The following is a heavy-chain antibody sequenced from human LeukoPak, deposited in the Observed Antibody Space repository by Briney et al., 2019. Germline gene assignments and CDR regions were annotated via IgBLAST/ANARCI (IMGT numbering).Heavy chain of an antibody. D-gene: IGHD5-24*01. V-gene: IGHV1-2*06. CDR2: INPNSGGT. CDR1: GYTFSTYP. Sequence: ASVKVSCKASGYTFSTYPMNWVRQAPGQGLEWMGRINPNSGGTNYAQKFQGRVTMTRDTSISTAYMELSRLRSDDTAVYYCARDREMATIVIDYWGQGTLVTVSS. J-gene: IGHJ4*02. CDR3: ARDREMATIVIDY.